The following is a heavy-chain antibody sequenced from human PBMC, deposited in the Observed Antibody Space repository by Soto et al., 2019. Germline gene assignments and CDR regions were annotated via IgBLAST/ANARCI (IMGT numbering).Heavy chain of an antibody. D-gene: IGHD3-10*01. V-gene: IGHV3-21*01. CDR2: ISSSSSYI. Sequence: GGSLRLSCAASGFTFSSYSMNWVRQAPGKGLEWVSSISSSSSYIYYADSVKGRFTISRDNAKNSLYLQMNSLRAEDTAVYYCARDPSGSGSYYPDEYYFDYWGQGTLVTVSS. CDR1: GFTFSSYS. CDR3: ARDPSGSGSYYPDEYYFDY. J-gene: IGHJ4*02.